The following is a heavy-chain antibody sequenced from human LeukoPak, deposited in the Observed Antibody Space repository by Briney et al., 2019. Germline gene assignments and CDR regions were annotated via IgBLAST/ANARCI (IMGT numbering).Heavy chain of an antibody. Sequence: PGGSLRLSCAASGFTFSSYAMHWVRQAPGKGLEWVAVISYDGSNKYYADSVKGRFTISRDNAKNSLYLQMNSLRAEDTAVYYCARVPETVAGSVWYYYYGLDVWGQGTTVTVSS. J-gene: IGHJ6*02. D-gene: IGHD6-19*01. V-gene: IGHV3-30-3*01. CDR1: GFTFSSYA. CDR3: ARVPETVAGSVWYYYYGLDV. CDR2: ISYDGSNK.